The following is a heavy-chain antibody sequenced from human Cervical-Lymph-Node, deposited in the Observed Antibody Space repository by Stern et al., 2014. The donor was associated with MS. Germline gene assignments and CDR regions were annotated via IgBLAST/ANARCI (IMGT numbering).Heavy chain of an antibody. CDR1: GFSLSPSGVG. D-gene: IGHD6-19*01. J-gene: IGHJ3*02. V-gene: IGHV2-5*01. Sequence: QVTLRESGPTLVKPTQTLTLTCTFSGFSLSPSGVGVGWIRQPPGKALEWLALIYWYDDKRYSPSLKSRLTITKDTSKNQVVLTMTNMDPVDTATYYCAHRRRSGWDDAFDIWGQGTMVTVSS. CDR2: IYWYDDK. CDR3: AHRRRSGWDDAFDI.